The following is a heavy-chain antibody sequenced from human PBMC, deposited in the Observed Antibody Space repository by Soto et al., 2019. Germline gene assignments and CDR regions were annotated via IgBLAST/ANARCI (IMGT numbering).Heavy chain of an antibody. CDR1: GFTFSSYG. CDR2: ISYDGSNK. D-gene: IGHD3-22*01. J-gene: IGHJ5*02. CDR3: ALWYYYDSSGYS. Sequence: QVQLVESGGGVVQPGRSLRLSCAASGFTFSSYGMHWVRKAPGKGLEWGAVISYDGSNKYYADSVKGRFTISRDNSKNTLYLQMNSLRAEDTAVYYCALWYYYDSSGYSWGQGTLVTVSS. V-gene: IGHV3-30*03.